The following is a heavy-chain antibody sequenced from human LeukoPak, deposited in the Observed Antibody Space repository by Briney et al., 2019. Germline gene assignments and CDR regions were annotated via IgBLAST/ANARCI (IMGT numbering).Heavy chain of an antibody. Sequence: SETLSLTCAVYGGSFSGYYWSWIRQPPGKGLEWIGEINHSGSTNYNPSLDGRVTISLDTSANHFSLQLNSVTAADTAVYYCVRHDGRGGATMGAFDSWGQGSLVTVSS. CDR3: VRHDGRGGATMGAFDS. CDR1: GGSFSGYY. D-gene: IGHD5-12*01. V-gene: IGHV4-34*01. J-gene: IGHJ5*01. CDR2: INHSGST.